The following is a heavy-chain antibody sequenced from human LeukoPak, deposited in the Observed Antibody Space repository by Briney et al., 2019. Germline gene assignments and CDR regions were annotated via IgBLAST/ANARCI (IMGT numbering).Heavy chain of an antibody. CDR1: GYTFTGYY. Sequence: GASVKVSCKASGYTFTGYYMHWVRQAPGQGLEWMGWINPNSGGTYYAQKFQGRVTMTRDTSISTAYMELSRLRSDDTAVYYCARGKRVAARPTVFDYWGQGTLVTVSS. CDR2: INPNSGGT. D-gene: IGHD6-6*01. CDR3: ARGKRVAARPTVFDY. V-gene: IGHV1-2*02. J-gene: IGHJ4*02.